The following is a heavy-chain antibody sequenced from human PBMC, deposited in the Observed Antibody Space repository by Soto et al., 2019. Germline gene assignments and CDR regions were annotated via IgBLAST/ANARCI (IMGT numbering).Heavy chain of an antibody. CDR1: GYTFTSYG. D-gene: IGHD3-3*01. CDR2: ISAYNGNT. Sequence: QVQLVQSGAEVKKPGASVKVSCKASGYTFTSYGISWVRQAPGQGLEWMGWISAYNGNTNYAQKLQGRVTMTTDTSTRTAYKELRSLRSDDTAVYYCARDRGYDFWSGLNWFDPWGQGTLVTVSS. CDR3: ARDRGYDFWSGLNWFDP. V-gene: IGHV1-18*04. J-gene: IGHJ5*02.